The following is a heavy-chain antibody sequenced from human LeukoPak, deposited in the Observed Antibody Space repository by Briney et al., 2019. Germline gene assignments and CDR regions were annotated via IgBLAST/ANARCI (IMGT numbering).Heavy chain of an antibody. D-gene: IGHD6-13*01. Sequence: SETLSLTCSVSGDSISIYYWSWIRQPPGKGLEWIGYIYYSGSTNYNPSLKSRVTISVDTSKNQFSLKLSSVTAADTAVYYCARGVLVGAAETDYWGQGTLVTVSS. CDR3: ARGVLVGAAETDY. CDR2: IYYSGST. CDR1: GDSISIYY. V-gene: IGHV4-59*01. J-gene: IGHJ4*02.